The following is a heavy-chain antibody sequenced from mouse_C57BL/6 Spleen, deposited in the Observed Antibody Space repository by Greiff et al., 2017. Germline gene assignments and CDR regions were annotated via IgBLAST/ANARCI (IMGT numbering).Heavy chain of an antibody. CDR2: IWGDGST. Sequence: QVQLQPSGPGLVAPSQSLSITCTVSGFSLTSSGVSWVRQPPGKGLEWLGVIWGDGSTNYHSALRSRLSISKDNSKSQVFLKLNSLQTDDTATYYCAKPRTGNAMDYWGQGTSVTVAS. V-gene: IGHV2-3*01. J-gene: IGHJ4*01. CDR3: AKPRTGNAMDY. CDR1: GFSLTSSG. D-gene: IGHD4-1*01.